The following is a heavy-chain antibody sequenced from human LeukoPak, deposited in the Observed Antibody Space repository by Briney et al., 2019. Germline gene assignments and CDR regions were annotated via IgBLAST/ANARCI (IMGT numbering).Heavy chain of an antibody. V-gene: IGHV4-59*12. CDR1: GGSISSYY. J-gene: IGHJ6*03. D-gene: IGHD6-13*01. CDR3: ARVGRIAAAGTSLRGAYYYYYMDV. CDR2: IYYSGST. Sequence: PSETLSLTCTVSGGSISSYYWSWIRQPPGKGLEWIGFIYYSGSTHYNPSLKSRVTISVDTSKNQFSLKLSSVTAADTAVYYCARVGRIAAAGTSLRGAYYYYYMDVWGKGTTVTVSS.